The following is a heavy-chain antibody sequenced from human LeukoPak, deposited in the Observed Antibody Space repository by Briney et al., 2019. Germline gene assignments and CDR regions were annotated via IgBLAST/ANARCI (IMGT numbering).Heavy chain of an antibody. CDR3: ARATRYGHFDY. CDR2: IYHSGST. V-gene: IGHV4-30-2*01. Sequence: PSETLSLTCAVSGGSISSGGYSWSWIRQPPGKGLEWIGYIYHSGSTYYNPSLKSRVTISVDRPKNQFSLKLSSVTAADTAVYYCARATRYGHFDYWGQGTLVTVSS. J-gene: IGHJ4*02. CDR1: GGSISSGGYS. D-gene: IGHD2-15*01.